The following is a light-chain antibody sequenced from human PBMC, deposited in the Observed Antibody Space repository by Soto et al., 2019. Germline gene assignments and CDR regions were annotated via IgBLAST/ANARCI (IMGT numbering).Light chain of an antibody. CDR1: QSVSSY. CDR3: QQRSNWPPKLT. J-gene: IGKJ4*01. Sequence: EIVLTQSPATLSLSPGERATLSCRASQSVSSYLAWYQQKPGQAPRLLIYDASNRATGIPARFSGSGSGTDFTLTISSLEPEDFAVYYCQQRSNWPPKLTFGGGTKVVIK. V-gene: IGKV3-11*01. CDR2: DAS.